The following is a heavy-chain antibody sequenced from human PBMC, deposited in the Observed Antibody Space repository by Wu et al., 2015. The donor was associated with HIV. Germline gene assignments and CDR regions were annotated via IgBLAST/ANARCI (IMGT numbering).Heavy chain of an antibody. J-gene: IGHJ5*02. CDR2: INPNSGAT. CDR3: ARATVFGIIIRFDP. D-gene: IGHD3-10*01. V-gene: IGHV1-2*02. Sequence: QVQLVQSGAEVKKPGASVKVSCKASGYTFTGYYMHWVRQAPGQGLEWMGWINPNSGATNYAQEFQGRVTLTRDMTITTVYMDLTRLESDDTAVYFCARATVFGIIIRFDPWGQGTLVTVSS. CDR1: GYTFTGYY.